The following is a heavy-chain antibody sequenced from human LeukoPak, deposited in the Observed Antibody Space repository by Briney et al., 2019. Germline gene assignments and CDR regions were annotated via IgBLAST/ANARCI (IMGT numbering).Heavy chain of an antibody. CDR1: GGFISGHY. CDR3: ARGGVLKSVDY. J-gene: IGHJ4*02. D-gene: IGHD3-16*01. Sequence: SETLSLTCTVSGGFISGHYWTWIRQPPGKGLEWIGYIYNSGSTKYSPSLKSRVTISVDTSKNQLSLKLSSVTAADTAVYYCARGGVLKSVDYWGQGTLVAVSS. V-gene: IGHV4-59*11. CDR2: IYNSGST.